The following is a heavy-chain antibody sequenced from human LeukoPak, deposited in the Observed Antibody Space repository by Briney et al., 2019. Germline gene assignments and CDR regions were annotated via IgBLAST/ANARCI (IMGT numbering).Heavy chain of an antibody. CDR2: INPSGGST. D-gene: IGHD5-12*01. J-gene: IGHJ4*02. V-gene: IGHV1-46*01. CDR3: ARSEVATITGVPFDY. Sequence: ASVKVSCKASGYTFTGYYMHWVRQAPGQGLEWMGIINPSGGSTSYAQKFQGRVTMTRDMSTSTVYMELSSLRSEDAAVYYCARSEVATITGVPFDYWGQGTLVTVSS. CDR1: GYTFTGYY.